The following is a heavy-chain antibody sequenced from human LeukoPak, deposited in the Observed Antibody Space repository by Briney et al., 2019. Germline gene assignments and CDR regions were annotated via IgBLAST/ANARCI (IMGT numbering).Heavy chain of an antibody. CDR1: GYTFTSYE. Sequence: GASVKVSCKDSGYTFTSYEINWVRQATGQGLEWMGWMNPNSGNTGYAQNSQCRVTMTRNTSISTAYMELSSLRSEDTAVYFGARAGQYCTGGTCYYNYWGQGTLVTVSS. J-gene: IGHJ4*02. CDR3: ARAGQYCTGGTCYYNY. D-gene: IGHD2-8*02. CDR2: MNPNSGNT. V-gene: IGHV1-8*01.